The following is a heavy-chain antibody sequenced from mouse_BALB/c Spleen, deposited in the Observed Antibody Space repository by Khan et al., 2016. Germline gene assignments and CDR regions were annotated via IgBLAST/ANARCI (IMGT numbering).Heavy chain of an antibody. D-gene: IGHD2-4*01. Sequence: EVELVESGGGLVKPGGSLKLSCAASGFTFSDYYMYWVRQTPEKRLEWVATISDGGSYTYSPDSGKGRFTISRDHDKNNLYLPLSSLKSEDTYMYYCAREGLRRGFAYWGHGTLVTVSA. J-gene: IGHJ3*01. V-gene: IGHV5-4*02. CDR2: ISDGGSYT. CDR3: AREGLRRGFAY. CDR1: GFTFSDYY.